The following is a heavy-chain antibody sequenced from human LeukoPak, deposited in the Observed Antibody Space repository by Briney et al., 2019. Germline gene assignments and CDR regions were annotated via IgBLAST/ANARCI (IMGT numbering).Heavy chain of an antibody. CDR1: GFTFRDYG. J-gene: IGHJ4*02. CDR3: ARDRMGAILYFDY. V-gene: IGHV3-23*01. Sequence: GGTLRLSCAASGFTFRDYGMSWVRQAPGKGLEWVSALTGSGGTTYYADSVKGRFTISRDNSKITLYLQMNSLTAEDTAVYYCARDRMGAILYFDYWGQGTLVTVSS. D-gene: IGHD1-26*01. CDR2: LTGSGGTT.